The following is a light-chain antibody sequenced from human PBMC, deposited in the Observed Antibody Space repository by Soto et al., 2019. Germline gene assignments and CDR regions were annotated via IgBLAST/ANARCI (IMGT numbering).Light chain of an antibody. CDR3: MQTRQTPYT. Sequence: IVMTQSPLSLPVTPGEPASISCRPSQSLLHSNGYNYLNWYLQKPGQPPQLLIYLGSNRASGVPDRFSGNISGTDFTLKISRVETDDVGVYYCMQTRQTPYTFGQATKLEIK. J-gene: IGKJ2*01. CDR2: LGS. CDR1: QSLLHSNGYNY. V-gene: IGKV2-28*01.